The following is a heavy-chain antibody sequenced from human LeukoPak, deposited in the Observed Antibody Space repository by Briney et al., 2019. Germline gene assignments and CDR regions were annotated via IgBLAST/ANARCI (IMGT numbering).Heavy chain of an antibody. CDR2: ISSDGSNK. V-gene: IGHV3-30*09. CDR3: DPHDSASQF. J-gene: IGHJ4*02. CDR1: GFTFSSYA. D-gene: IGHD6-6*01. Sequence: GGPLRLSCAASGFTFSSYAMHWVRQAPGKGLEWVAFISSDGSNKYYADSVKGRFAISRDNSKNTLYLQMNGLRDEDTAVYYCDPHDSASQFWGQGTLVTVSS.